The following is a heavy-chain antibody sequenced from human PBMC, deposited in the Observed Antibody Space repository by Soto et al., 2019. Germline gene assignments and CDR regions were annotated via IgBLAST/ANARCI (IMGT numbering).Heavy chain of an antibody. Sequence: LRLSCASSVFPFSSYGIHWVRQAPGKGLEWVAVISYDGSNKYYADSVKGRFTISRDNSKNTLYLQMNSLRAEDTAVYYCAKDLYSYGFGAFDYWGQGTLVTVSS. D-gene: IGHD5-18*01. CDR3: AKDLYSYGFGAFDY. CDR2: ISYDGSNK. V-gene: IGHV3-30*18. CDR1: VFPFSSYG. J-gene: IGHJ4*02.